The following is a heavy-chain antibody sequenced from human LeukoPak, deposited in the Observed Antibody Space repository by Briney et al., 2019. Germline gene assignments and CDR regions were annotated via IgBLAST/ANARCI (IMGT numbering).Heavy chain of an antibody. J-gene: IGHJ4*02. CDR1: GYTFTSYD. V-gene: IGHV1-3*04. CDR2: INIGKGNT. CDR3: ARDKAGPDY. Sequence: ASVKVSFKASGYTFTSYDMHWVRQAPGQRLEWMGWINIGKGNTKYSEIFQGRVTITRDTSASTAYMELSSLTSEDTAVYYCARDKAGPDYWGQGTLVTVSS.